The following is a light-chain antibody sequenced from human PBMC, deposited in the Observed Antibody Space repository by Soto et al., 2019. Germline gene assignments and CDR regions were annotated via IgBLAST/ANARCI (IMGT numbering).Light chain of an antibody. J-gene: IGKJ4*01. CDR3: HQYGSSPLT. CDR1: QSISSNY. CDR2: GAS. Sequence: ESVLTQSPGTLSLSPGERATLSCRASQSISSNYLAWYQQKPGQAPRVLIHGASSRATGIPDRFSGSGSGTDFTLTISRLEPEDFAMYYCHQYGSSPLTFGGGTKVDIK. V-gene: IGKV3-20*01.